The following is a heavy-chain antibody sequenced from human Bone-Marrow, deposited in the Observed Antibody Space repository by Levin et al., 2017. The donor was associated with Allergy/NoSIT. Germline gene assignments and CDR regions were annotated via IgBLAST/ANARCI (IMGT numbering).Heavy chain of an antibody. J-gene: IGHJ4*02. CDR1: GFTFSSYA. CDR2: ISGSGGST. Sequence: PGGSLRLSCAGSGFTFSSYAMSWVRQAPGKGLEWVSAISGSGGSTYYADSVKGRFTISRDNSKNTLYLQMNSLRAEDTAVYYCAVNYCSSTSCYWNYFDYWGQGTLVTVSS. V-gene: IGHV3-23*01. D-gene: IGHD2-2*01. CDR3: AVNYCSSTSCYWNYFDY.